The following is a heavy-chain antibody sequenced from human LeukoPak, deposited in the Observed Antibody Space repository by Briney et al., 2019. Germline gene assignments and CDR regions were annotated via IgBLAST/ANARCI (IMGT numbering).Heavy chain of an antibody. D-gene: IGHD4-17*01. V-gene: IGHV3-9*01. CDR3: ARDLRRTVNWFDP. Sequence: GRSLRLSCAATGFRFDDYAMYWVRQAPGKGLEWVSSVNWNGDTITYADSVKGRFVISRDNAKNTLYLQMNSLRAEDTAVYYCARDLRRTVNWFDPWGQGTLVTVSS. J-gene: IGHJ5*02. CDR1: GFRFDDYA. CDR2: VNWNGDTI.